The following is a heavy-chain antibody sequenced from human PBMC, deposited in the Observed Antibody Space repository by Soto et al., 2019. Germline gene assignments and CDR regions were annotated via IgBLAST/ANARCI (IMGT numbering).Heavy chain of an antibody. CDR1: GFTFSSYS. Sequence: EVQLVESGGGLVQPGGSLRLSCAASGFTFSSYSMNWVRQAPGKGLEWVSSISSSSSYIYYADSVKGRFTISRDNAKNSLYLQMNSLRAEDTAVYYCARDLRYCSGGSCSETDYWGQGTLVTVSS. V-gene: IGHV3-21*01. CDR2: ISSSSSYI. J-gene: IGHJ4*02. CDR3: ARDLRYCSGGSCSETDY. D-gene: IGHD2-15*01.